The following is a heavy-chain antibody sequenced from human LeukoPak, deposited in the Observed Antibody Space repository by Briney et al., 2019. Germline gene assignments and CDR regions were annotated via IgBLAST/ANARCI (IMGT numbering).Heavy chain of an antibody. CDR3: AKLRAPFYFDY. V-gene: IGHV3-7*03. Sequence: GGSLRLSCAASGFTFSSYWMSWVRQAPGRGLEWVASMRQDGSDKFYVDSVKGRFTISRDNAKNSLHLQMNSLRAEDTAVYYCAKLRAPFYFDYWGQGTLVTVSS. CDR1: GFTFSSYW. CDR2: MRQDGSDK. J-gene: IGHJ4*02. D-gene: IGHD3-10*01.